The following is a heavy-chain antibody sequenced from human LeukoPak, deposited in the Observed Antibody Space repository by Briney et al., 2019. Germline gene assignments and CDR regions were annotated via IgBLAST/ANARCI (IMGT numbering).Heavy chain of an antibody. D-gene: IGHD3-9*01. Sequence: SVKVSCKASGGTFSSYAISWVRQAPGQGLEWMGRIIPILGIANYAQKFQGRVTITADKSTSTAYMELSSLRSEDTAVYYCARENYDILTGLANWFDPWGQGTLVTVSS. CDR1: GGTFSSYA. CDR2: IIPILGIA. V-gene: IGHV1-69*04. CDR3: ARENYDILTGLANWFDP. J-gene: IGHJ5*02.